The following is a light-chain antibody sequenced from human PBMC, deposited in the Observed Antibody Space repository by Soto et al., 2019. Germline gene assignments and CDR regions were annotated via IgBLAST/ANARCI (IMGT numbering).Light chain of an antibody. J-gene: IGKJ1*01. CDR1: QTVSSSY. V-gene: IGKV3-20*01. Sequence: EIVLTQSPGTLSLSPGDRATLSCRASQTVSSSYLAWYQQKPGQAPRLLIYGASSRATGIPDRFTGSGSGTEFTLIISSLQSEDSAVYYCQQYNSWLWTFGQGTKVDIK. CDR2: GAS. CDR3: QQYNSWLWT.